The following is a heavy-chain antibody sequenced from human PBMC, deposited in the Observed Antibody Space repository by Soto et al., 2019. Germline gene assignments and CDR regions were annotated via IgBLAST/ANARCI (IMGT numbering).Heavy chain of an antibody. V-gene: IGHV4-59*04. CDR1: GGSISSSY. D-gene: IGHD5-12*01. CDR2: IYDSGST. Sequence: SETLSLTCTVSGGSISSSYWSWIRQPPGKGLEWIGYIYDSGSTYYNSSLKSRVTMSVDTSKNQFSLKLNSVTAADTAVYYCEKDLREMATNTPDYWGQGTLVTVSS. CDR3: EKDLREMATNTPDY. J-gene: IGHJ4*02.